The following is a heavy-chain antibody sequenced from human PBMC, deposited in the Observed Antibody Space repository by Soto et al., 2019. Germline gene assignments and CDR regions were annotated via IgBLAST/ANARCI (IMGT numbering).Heavy chain of an antibody. Sequence: GASVKVSCKASGGTFSSYAISWVLQAPGQGREWMGGIIPIFGTSNYAQKFQGRVTITADKSTSTAYMELSSLRSEDTAVYYCAKITVGAPPYALDDDFDIWGQGTMVTVSS. CDR3: AKITVGAPPYALDDDFDI. CDR2: IIPIFGTS. V-gene: IGHV1-69*06. D-gene: IGHD1-26*01. CDR1: GGTFSSYA. J-gene: IGHJ3*02.